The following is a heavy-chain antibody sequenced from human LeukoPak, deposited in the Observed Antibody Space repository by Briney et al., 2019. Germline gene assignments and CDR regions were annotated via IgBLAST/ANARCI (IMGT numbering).Heavy chain of an antibody. CDR2: IYYSGST. CDR1: GGSISSGSYY. V-gene: IGHV4-61*01. CDR3: ARGYSGYYYTFDI. J-gene: IGHJ3*02. Sequence: SETLSLTCTVSGGSISSGSYYWSWIRQPPGKGLELIGYIYYSGSTNYSPSLESRVTISVDTSKNQCSLKLSSVTAADTAVYYCARGYSGYYYTFDIWGQGTMVTVSS. D-gene: IGHD1-26*01.